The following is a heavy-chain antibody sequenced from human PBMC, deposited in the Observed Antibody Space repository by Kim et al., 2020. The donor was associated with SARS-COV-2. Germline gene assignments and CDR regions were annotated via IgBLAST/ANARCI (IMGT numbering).Heavy chain of an antibody. D-gene: IGHD6-19*01. V-gene: IGHV5-51*01. Sequence: GESLQISCKGSGYIFTNSWIGWVRQMPEKGLEWMAIIYPGDSTSKYSPSFQGQVTISADKSISTAFLQWRSLEASDTAMYYCARLGSGWKGGFDYWGQGTLVTVSS. J-gene: IGHJ4*02. CDR2: IYPGDSTS. CDR1: GYIFTNSW. CDR3: ARLGSGWKGGFDY.